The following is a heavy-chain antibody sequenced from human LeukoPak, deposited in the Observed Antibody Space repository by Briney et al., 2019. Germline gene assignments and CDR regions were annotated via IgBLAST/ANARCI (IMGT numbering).Heavy chain of an antibody. D-gene: IGHD6-13*01. CDR1: GGSLRSYC. CDR3: ARHIGSSWLDAFDI. V-gene: IGHV4-59*08. J-gene: IGHJ3*02. CDR2: MYYSGSS. Sequence: PSETLSLTCTVSGGSLRSYCWSWIRQPPGKGLEWIGYMYYSGSSNYNPSLKSRVTIVVDTSKNRFSLNLSSVTAADTAVYYCARHIGSSWLDAFDIWGQGTMVTVSS.